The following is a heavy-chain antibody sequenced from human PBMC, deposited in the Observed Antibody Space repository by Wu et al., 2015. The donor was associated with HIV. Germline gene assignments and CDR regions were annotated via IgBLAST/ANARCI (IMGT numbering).Heavy chain of an antibody. CDR1: GGTFSSYA. D-gene: IGHD4-11*01. Sequence: QVQLVQSGAEVKKPGSSVKVSCKASGGTFSSYAISWVRQAPGQGLEWMGGIIPIFGTANYAQKFQGRVTITADESTSTAYMELSSLRSEDTAVYYCARAPGSNYGSYYYYYMDVWGKGTTGHRLL. J-gene: IGHJ6*03. CDR3: ARAPGSNYGSYYYYYMDV. CDR2: IIPIFGTA. V-gene: IGHV1-69*12.